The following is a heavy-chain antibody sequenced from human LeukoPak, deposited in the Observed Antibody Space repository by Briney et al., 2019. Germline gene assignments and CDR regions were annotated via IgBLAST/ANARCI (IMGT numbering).Heavy chain of an antibody. V-gene: IGHV3-21*01. J-gene: IGHJ5*02. CDR1: GFTFSNYG. Sequence: GGSLRLSCAASGFTFSNYGMNWVRQAPGKGLEWVSSIDSSSSYKYYADSVKGRFTVSRDSAKNSLYLQMNSLRAEDTAVYYCARDQGNFDFWSGYSGPNWFDPWGQGTLVTVSS. CDR2: IDSSSSYK. D-gene: IGHD3-3*01. CDR3: ARDQGNFDFWSGYSGPNWFDP.